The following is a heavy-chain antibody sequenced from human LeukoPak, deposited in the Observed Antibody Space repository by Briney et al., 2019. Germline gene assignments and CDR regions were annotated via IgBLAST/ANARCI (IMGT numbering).Heavy chain of an antibody. D-gene: IGHD2-8*02. CDR3: AKVLVGSGLDY. Sequence: GGSLRLSCAASGFTFSSYGMHWVRQAPGKGLEWVAVISCDGSNKYYADSVKGRFTISRDNSKNTLYLQMNSLRAEDTAVYYCAKVLVGSGLDYWGQGTLVTVSS. J-gene: IGHJ4*02. CDR2: ISCDGSNK. V-gene: IGHV3-30*18. CDR1: GFTFSSYG.